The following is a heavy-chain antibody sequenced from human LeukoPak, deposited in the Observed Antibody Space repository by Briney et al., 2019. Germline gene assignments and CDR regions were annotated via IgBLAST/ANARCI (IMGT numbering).Heavy chain of an antibody. V-gene: IGHV1-2*02. D-gene: IGHD6-13*01. CDR1: GYTFTGYY. CDR2: INPNSGGT. CDR3: ARDMGPGSSFDY. J-gene: IGHJ4*02. Sequence: ASVKVSCKASGYTFTGYYMHWVRQAPGQGLEWMGWINPNSGGTNYAQKFQGRVTMTRDTSISTAYMELSRLRSDNTAVYYCARDMGPGSSFDYWGQGTLVTVSS.